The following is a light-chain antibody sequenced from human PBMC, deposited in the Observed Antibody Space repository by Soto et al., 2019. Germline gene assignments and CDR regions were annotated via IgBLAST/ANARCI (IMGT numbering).Light chain of an antibody. CDR3: CSFGGSYGV. V-gene: IGLV2-11*01. CDR2: DVG. CDR1: SSDVGRYDY. J-gene: IGLJ3*02. Sequence: QSVLTQPRSVSESPGQSVTISCTGTSSDVGRYDYVSWYQQHPGKAPKLLVYDVGRRLSGVPDRFSGSKSDNTASLTISGLQAEDEADYYCCSFGGSYGVFGGGTQLTVL.